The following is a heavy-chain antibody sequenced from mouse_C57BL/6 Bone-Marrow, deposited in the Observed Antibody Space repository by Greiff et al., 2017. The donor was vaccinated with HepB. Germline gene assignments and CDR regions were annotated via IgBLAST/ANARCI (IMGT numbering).Heavy chain of an antibody. D-gene: IGHD2-5*01. CDR2: ISDGGSYT. V-gene: IGHV5-4*03. CDR1: GFTFSCYA. Sequence: EVMLVESGGGLVKPGGSLKLSCAASGFTFSCYAMSWVRQTPEKRLEWVATISDGGSYTYYPDNVKGRFTISRDNAKNNLYLQMSHLKSEDTAMYYCARGGPTIVTTWYFDVWGTGTTVTVSS. J-gene: IGHJ1*03. CDR3: ARGGPTIVTTWYFDV.